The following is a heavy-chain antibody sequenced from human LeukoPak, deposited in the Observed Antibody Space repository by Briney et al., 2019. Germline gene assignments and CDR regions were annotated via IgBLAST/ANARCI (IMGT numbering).Heavy chain of an antibody. CDR3: AKDSSGYSSGWYDY. CDR1: GFTFSSYE. V-gene: IGHV3-48*03. CDR2: ISSSGTM. J-gene: IGHJ4*02. Sequence: GSPRLSCAASGFTFSSYEMNWDRQAPGKGLEWVSYISSSGTMYYADSVKGRFTISRDNAKNSLYLQMNSLRTEDTALYYCAKDSSGYSSGWYDYWGQGTLVTVSS. D-gene: IGHD6-19*01.